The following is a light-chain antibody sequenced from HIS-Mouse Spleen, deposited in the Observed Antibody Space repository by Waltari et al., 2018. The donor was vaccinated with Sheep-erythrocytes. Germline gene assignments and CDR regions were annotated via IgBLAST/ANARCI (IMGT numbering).Light chain of an antibody. CDR2: AAS. CDR1: QGIRND. Sequence: AIQMTQSPSSLSASVGDRVTITCRASQGIRNDLGWYQQKPGKAPKHLIYAASSLQSGVPSRFSGSGSCTDVTLTISSLQPEDFATYYCLQDYNYPYTFGQGTKLEIK. J-gene: IGKJ2*01. V-gene: IGKV1-6*01. CDR3: LQDYNYPYT.